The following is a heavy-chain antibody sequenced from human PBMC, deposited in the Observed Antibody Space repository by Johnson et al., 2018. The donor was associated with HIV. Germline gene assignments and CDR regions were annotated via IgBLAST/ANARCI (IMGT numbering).Heavy chain of an antibody. V-gene: IGHV3-13*01. J-gene: IGHJ3*02. Sequence: VQLVESGGGLVQPGGSLRLSCAASGFTFSTYDMNGVRQATGKGLEWVSAIGTAGDTYYPGSVKGRFTISRENANNSLYLQMNSLRAGDTAVYYCASLRRMGAFGIWGQGTMVTVSS. D-gene: IGHD2-8*01. CDR3: ASLRRMGAFGI. CDR2: IGTAGDT. CDR1: GFTFSTYD.